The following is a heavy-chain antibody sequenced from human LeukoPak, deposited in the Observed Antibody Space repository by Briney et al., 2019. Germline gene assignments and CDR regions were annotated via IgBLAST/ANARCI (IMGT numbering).Heavy chain of an antibody. D-gene: IGHD3-10*01. J-gene: IGHJ4*02. CDR2: ISSSSSYI. CDR3: ARSITMVRAYFDY. CDR1: GFTFSSYS. Sequence: KPGGTLRLSCADSGFTFSSYSMNWVLQAPGRGLEWVSSISSSSSYIYYADSVKGRFTVSRDNAKNSLYLQMNSLRAEDTAVYYCARSITMVRAYFDYWGQGTLVTVSS. V-gene: IGHV3-21*01.